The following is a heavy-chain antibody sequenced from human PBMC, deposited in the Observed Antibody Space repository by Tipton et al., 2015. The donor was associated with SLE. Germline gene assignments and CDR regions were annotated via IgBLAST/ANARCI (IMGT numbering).Heavy chain of an antibody. J-gene: IGHJ2*01. V-gene: IGHV3-23*01. CDR3: AKVAQMTTVTTGWYFDL. D-gene: IGHD4-11*01. CDR1: GFTFSNYA. CDR2: ISNSGDK. Sequence: SPRLSCVASGFTFSNYAMSWIRQAPGKGLEWVSSISNSGDKYYAESVKGRFTISRDNSKNTLYLQMNTLRPEDTAVYYCAKVAQMTTVTTGWYFDLWGRGTLVTVSS.